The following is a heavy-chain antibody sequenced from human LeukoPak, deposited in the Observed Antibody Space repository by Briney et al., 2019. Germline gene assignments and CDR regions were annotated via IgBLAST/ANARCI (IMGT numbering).Heavy chain of an antibody. CDR2: IYYSGTT. CDR3: ARVDTAMALDY. V-gene: IGHV4-59*01. J-gene: IGHJ4*02. CDR1: GGSISSYY. D-gene: IGHD5-18*01. Sequence: SETLSLTCTVSGGSISSYYWSWIRQPPGKGLEWIGCIYYSGTTNYNPSLKRRVTMSVDTSKNQLSLKLSSVTAADTAVYYCARVDTAMALDYWGQGTLVTVSS.